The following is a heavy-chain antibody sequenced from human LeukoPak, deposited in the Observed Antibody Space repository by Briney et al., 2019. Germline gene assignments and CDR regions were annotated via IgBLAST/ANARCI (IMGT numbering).Heavy chain of an antibody. J-gene: IGHJ6*03. Sequence: GASVTVSFKASGYTFTNYDINGVRQASGQGREGMGWMNPNTGNTGYAQKFQGRVTITRNTSISTVYMELSSLRSEDTAVYYCARGVGATTSSYHYYIDVWGNGTPVTVSS. CDR3: ARGVGATTSSYHYYIDV. D-gene: IGHD1-26*01. CDR2: MNPNTGNT. V-gene: IGHV1-8*03. CDR1: GYTFTNYD.